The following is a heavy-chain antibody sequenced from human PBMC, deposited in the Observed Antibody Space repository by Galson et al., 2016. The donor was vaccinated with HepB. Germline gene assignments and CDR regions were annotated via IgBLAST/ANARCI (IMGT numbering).Heavy chain of an antibody. D-gene: IGHD6-19*01. J-gene: IGHJ5*02. Sequence: SLRLSCADSGFSFSTYTMNWVRQAPGKGLEWVASISSSSATIYYVDPVKGRFAVSRDNAKNSVYLQMNSLRVEDTAVYYCTRDGALPGGWVWIDPWGQGTLVIVSS. V-gene: IGHV3-48*04. CDR1: GFSFSTYT. CDR3: TRDGALPGGWVWIDP. CDR2: ISSSSATI.